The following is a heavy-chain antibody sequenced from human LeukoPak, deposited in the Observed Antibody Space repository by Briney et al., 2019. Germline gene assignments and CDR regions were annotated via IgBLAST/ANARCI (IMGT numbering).Heavy chain of an antibody. D-gene: IGHD1-14*01. CDR2: IYYSGST. V-gene: IGHV4-59*01. CDR3: ARDLSAQRNRWYFDL. J-gene: IGHJ2*01. CDR1: GGSISSYY. Sequence: PSETLSLTCTVSGGSISSYYWSWIRQPPGKGLEWIGYIYYSGSTNYNPSLKSRVTISVDTSKNQFSLELSSVTAADTAVYYCARDLSAQRNRWYFDLWGRGTLVTVSS.